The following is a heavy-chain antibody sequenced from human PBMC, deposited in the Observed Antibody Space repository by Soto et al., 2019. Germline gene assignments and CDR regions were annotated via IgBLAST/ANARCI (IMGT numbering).Heavy chain of an antibody. CDR3: ARESGGATATLDYYYFYMDV. D-gene: IGHD5-12*01. V-gene: IGHV1-2*02. Sequence: QVQLVQSGAEVEKPGASVTVSCKASGYSFSQYYLHWVRQAPGQGPEWMGWINPNSGATKYAQKFQGRVTMTRDTSVRTAFMELKWLQSDDTAVYYCARESGGATATLDYYYFYMDVWGRGTMVTVSS. CDR1: GYSFSQYY. J-gene: IGHJ6*03. CDR2: INPNSGAT.